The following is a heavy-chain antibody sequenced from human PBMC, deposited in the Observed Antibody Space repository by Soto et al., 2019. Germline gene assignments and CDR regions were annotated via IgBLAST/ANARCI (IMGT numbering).Heavy chain of an antibody. V-gene: IGHV1-2*04. CDR3: ARGYDSSGPPEYYFDY. D-gene: IGHD3-22*01. Sequence: ASVKVSCKASGYTFTGYYMHWVRQAPGQGLEWMGWINPNSGGTNYAQKLQGWVTMTRDTSISTAYMELSRLRSDDTAVYYCARGYDSSGPPEYYFDYWGQGTLVTVSS. CDR2: INPNSGGT. CDR1: GYTFTGYY. J-gene: IGHJ4*02.